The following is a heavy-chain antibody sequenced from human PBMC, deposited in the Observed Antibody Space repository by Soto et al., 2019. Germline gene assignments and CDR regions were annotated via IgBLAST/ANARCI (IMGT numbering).Heavy chain of an antibody. Sequence: GGSLRLSCAASGFTFSSYAMSWVRQAPGKGLEWVGRIKSKTDGGTTDYAAPVKGRFTISRDDSKNTLYLQMNSLRTEDTAVYYCTTEGQTLYYYGMDVWGQGTTVTVSS. J-gene: IGHJ6*02. CDR2: IKSKTDGGTT. CDR3: TTEGQTLYYYGMDV. V-gene: IGHV3-15*01. CDR1: GFTFSSYA.